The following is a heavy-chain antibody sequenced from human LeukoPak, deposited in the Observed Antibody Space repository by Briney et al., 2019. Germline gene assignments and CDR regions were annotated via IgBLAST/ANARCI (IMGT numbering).Heavy chain of an antibody. D-gene: IGHD3-16*01. CDR3: ARRGKYYFDY. CDR2: IYSGGST. CDR1: GFTVSSNY. J-gene: IGHJ4*02. V-gene: IGHV3-53*01. Sequence: GGSLRLSCAASGFTVSSNYMSWVRQAPGKGLEWASVIYSGGSTYYADSVKGRFIISRDNSKNTLYLQMNSLRAEDTAVYYCARRGKYYFDYWGQGTLVTVSS.